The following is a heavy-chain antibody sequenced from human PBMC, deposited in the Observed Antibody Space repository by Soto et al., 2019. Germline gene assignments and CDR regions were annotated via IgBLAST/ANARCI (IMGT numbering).Heavy chain of an antibody. Sequence: SETLSLTCTVSVASISSGNYYWSWIRQHPGKGLEWIGYIYYSGSTYSNPSLKSRVTISVDTSKNQFSLKMSSVTAADTAVYYCARSACSGGNCYWFLDYWGQGLLVTVSS. V-gene: IGHV4-31*03. CDR1: VASISSGNYY. J-gene: IGHJ4*02. CDR3: ARSACSGGNCYWFLDY. D-gene: IGHD2-15*01. CDR2: IYYSGST.